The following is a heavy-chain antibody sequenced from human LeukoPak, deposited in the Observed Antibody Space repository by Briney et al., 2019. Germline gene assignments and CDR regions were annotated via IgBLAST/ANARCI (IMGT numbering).Heavy chain of an antibody. CDR3: ARPSGFGDLSSSFDP. Sequence: GESLKISCNTSGYSFTNYWIGWVRQMPGEGLERMGIIYLGDSDTRYSPSFQAQVIISAYRSISTAYLQWSSLQASATAMYYCARPSGFGDLSSSFDPWGQGTLVTVSS. V-gene: IGHV5-51*01. CDR1: GYSFTNYW. J-gene: IGHJ5*02. D-gene: IGHD3-10*01. CDR2: IYLGDSDT.